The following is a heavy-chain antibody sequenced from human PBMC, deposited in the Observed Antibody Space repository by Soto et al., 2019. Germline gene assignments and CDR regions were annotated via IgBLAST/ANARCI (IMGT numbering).Heavy chain of an antibody. D-gene: IGHD4-17*01. CDR1: GFTFSSYA. V-gene: IGHV3-23*01. Sequence: EVQLLESGGGLVQPGGSLRLSCAASGFTFSSYAMSWVRQAPGKGLEWVSAISGSGGSTYYADSVKGRFTISRDNSKKTLYRQMNSLKAEDTAVYYCAKDSKTTVNTFYYYYGMDVWGQGTTVTVSS. J-gene: IGHJ6*02. CDR2: ISGSGGST. CDR3: AKDSKTTVNTFYYYYGMDV.